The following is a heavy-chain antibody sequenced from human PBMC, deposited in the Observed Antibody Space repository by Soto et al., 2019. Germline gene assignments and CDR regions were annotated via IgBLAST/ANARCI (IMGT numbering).Heavy chain of an antibody. Sequence: RLSCAASGFTVSSNYMSWVRQAPGKGLEWVSVIYSGGSTYYADSVKGRFTISRDNSKNTLYLQMNSLRAEDTAVYYCAREGMDYGMDVWGQGTTVTVSS. CDR3: AREGMDYGMDV. CDR1: GFTVSSNY. V-gene: IGHV3-53*01. J-gene: IGHJ6*02. CDR2: IYSGGST.